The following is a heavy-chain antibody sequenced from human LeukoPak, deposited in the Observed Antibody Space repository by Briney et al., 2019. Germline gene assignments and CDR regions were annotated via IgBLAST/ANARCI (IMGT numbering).Heavy chain of an antibody. Sequence: KPSETLSLTCTVSGGSISSSSYYWGWIRQPPGKGLEWIGSIYYSGSTYYNPSLKSRVTISVDTSKNQFSLKLSSVTAADTAVYYCASSPRSPNTMVRGVRDYWGQGTLVTVSS. D-gene: IGHD3-10*01. CDR1: GGSISSSSYY. CDR3: ASSPRSPNTMVRGVRDY. CDR2: IYYSGST. J-gene: IGHJ4*02. V-gene: IGHV4-39*07.